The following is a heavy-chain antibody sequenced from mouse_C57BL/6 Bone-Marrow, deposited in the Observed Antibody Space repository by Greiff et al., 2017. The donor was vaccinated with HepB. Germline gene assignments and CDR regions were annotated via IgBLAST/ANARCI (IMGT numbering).Heavy chain of an antibody. J-gene: IGHJ2*01. V-gene: IGHV1-72*01. Sequence: QVQLQQPGAELVKPGASVKLSCKASGYTFTSYWMHWVKQRPGRGLEWIGRIDTNSGGTKYNEKFKSKATLTVDKPTSTAYMQLSSLTSEDSAVYYCAREWAYYYGSSGYFDYWGQGTTLTVSS. D-gene: IGHD1-1*01. CDR1: GYTFTSYW. CDR2: IDTNSGGT. CDR3: AREWAYYYGSSGYFDY.